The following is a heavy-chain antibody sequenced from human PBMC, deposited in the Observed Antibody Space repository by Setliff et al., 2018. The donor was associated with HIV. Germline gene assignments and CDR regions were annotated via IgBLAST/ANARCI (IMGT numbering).Heavy chain of an antibody. J-gene: IGHJ4*02. V-gene: IGHV3-66*02. D-gene: IGHD3-10*01. Sequence: PGESLKISCVASGFSVSNYYMSWVRQAPGGGLEWVSSIYSGGDTYHADSVKGRFTLSRDNSTNTLYLQMDSLRPDDTAVYYCARVLPYNSALEYWGLGALVTVSS. CDR2: IYSGGDT. CDR3: ARVLPYNSALEY. CDR1: GFSVSNYY.